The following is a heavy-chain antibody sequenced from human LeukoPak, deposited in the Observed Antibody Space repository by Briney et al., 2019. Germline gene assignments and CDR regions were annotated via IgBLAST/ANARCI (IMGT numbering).Heavy chain of an antibody. CDR2: IIPIFGTA. Sequence: ASVKVSCKASGGTFSSYAISWVRQAPGQGLEWMGGIIPIFGTANYAQKFRGRVTITADESTSTAYMELSSLRSEDTAVYYCASNRFLEPPPAYDAFDIWGQGTMVTVSS. CDR3: ASNRFLEPPPAYDAFDI. V-gene: IGHV1-69*13. D-gene: IGHD3-3*01. CDR1: GGTFSSYA. J-gene: IGHJ3*02.